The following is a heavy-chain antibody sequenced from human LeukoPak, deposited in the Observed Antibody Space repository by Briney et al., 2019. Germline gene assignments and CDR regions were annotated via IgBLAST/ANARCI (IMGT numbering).Heavy chain of an antibody. CDR3: ARTGFGGGVFSAFDL. V-gene: IGHV4-59*08. CDR2: IYYSGST. J-gene: IGHJ3*01. CDR1: GGSISGYY. D-gene: IGHD2-21*01. Sequence: SETLSLTCTVSGGSISGYYWSWIRQPPGKGLEWIGYIYYSGSTHYNPSLKSRVTISLDTSKNQFSLKLSSVTAADTAVYYCARTGFGGGVFSAFDLWGRGTMVTVSS.